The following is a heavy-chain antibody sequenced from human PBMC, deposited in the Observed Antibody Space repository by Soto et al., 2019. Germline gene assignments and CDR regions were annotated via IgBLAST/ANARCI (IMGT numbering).Heavy chain of an antibody. CDR1: GYSFTSYW. Sequence: GESLKISCKGSGYSFTSYWISWVRQMPGKGLEWMGRIDPSDSYTNYSPSFQGHVTISADKSISTAYLQWSSLKASDTAMYYCARLGCSGGSCYQPSYYYYYGMDVWGKGTTVTVPQ. V-gene: IGHV5-10-1*01. D-gene: IGHD2-15*01. J-gene: IGHJ6*04. CDR2: IDPSDSYT. CDR3: ARLGCSGGSCYQPSYYYYYGMDV.